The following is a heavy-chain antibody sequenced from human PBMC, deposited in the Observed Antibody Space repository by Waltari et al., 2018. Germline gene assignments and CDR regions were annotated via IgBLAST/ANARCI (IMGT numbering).Heavy chain of an antibody. D-gene: IGHD6-25*01. CDR3: ARDKNWDVSGPGAIEF. CDR1: GGSVSGFS. V-gene: IGHV4-59*02. CDR2: FSHKETK. J-gene: IGHJ4*02. Sequence: QVQLQESGPGLLKPSETLSLTCTVSGGSVSGFSWTWIRQPPGKGLEWIAYFSHKETKTHNPSLKSRVTISVDTSRNHISLRLTSVTAADTAVYFCARDKNWDVSGPGAIEFWGQGALVTVSS.